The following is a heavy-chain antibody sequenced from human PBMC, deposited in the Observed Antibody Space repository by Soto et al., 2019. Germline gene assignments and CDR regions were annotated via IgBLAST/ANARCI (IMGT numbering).Heavy chain of an antibody. J-gene: IGHJ4*02. Sequence: QVQLVESGGGVVQPGRSLRLSCAASGFTFSSYGMHWVRQAPGKGLEWVAVISYDGSNKYYADSVKGRFTISRDNSKNKLYLQMNSLRAEDTAVYYCAKDPAQWLAGGGDYWGQGTLVTVSS. CDR3: AKDPAQWLAGGGDY. CDR2: ISYDGSNK. V-gene: IGHV3-30*18. D-gene: IGHD6-19*01. CDR1: GFTFSSYG.